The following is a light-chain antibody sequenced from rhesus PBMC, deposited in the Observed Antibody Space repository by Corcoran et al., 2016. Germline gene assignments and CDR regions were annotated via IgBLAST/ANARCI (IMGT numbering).Light chain of an antibody. CDR1: RSDIGASNF. CDR2: EVS. J-gene: IGLJ1*01. V-gene: IGLV2-32*01. Sequence: QAALTQPRPVYGSPGPSVTISCTGTRSDIGASNFVSWYQQLPGTAPTLLIYEVSKRPPGVSDRFSGPKSGSTASLTISGLQAEYVSVYFCCSYLCTFTFSVLGRGTRLPVL. CDR3: CSYLCTFTFSV.